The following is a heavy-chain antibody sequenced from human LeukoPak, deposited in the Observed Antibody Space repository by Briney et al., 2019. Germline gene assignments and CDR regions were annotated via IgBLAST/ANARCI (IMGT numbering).Heavy chain of an antibody. D-gene: IGHD5-24*01. CDR1: GFTFGDYA. CDR3: TRVLRDGYNAY. J-gene: IGHJ4*02. Sequence: GGSLRLSCTASGFTFGDYAMSWVRQAPGKGLEWVGFIRSKAYGGTTEYAASVKGGFTISRDDSKSIAYLQMNSLKTEDTAVYYCTRVLRDGYNAYWGQGTLVTVSS. CDR2: IRSKAYGGTT. V-gene: IGHV3-49*04.